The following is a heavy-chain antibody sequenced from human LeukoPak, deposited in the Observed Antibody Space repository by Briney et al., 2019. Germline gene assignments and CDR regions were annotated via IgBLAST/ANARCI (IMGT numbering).Heavy chain of an antibody. CDR1: AGSISSYY. CDR2: IYTSGTT. V-gene: IGHV4-4*07. J-gene: IGHJ6*03. Sequence: SETLSLTCTVSAGSISSYYWSWIRQSAGKGLEWIGRIYTSGTTNYNPSLKSRVTMSVDTSKNQFSLKLTSVTAADTAVYYCARNNNWGDAGYYYYTDVWGKGTTVTVSS. D-gene: IGHD7-27*01. CDR3: ARNNNWGDAGYYYYTDV.